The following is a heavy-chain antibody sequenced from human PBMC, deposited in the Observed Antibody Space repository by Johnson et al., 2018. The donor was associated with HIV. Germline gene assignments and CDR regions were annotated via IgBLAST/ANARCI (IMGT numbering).Heavy chain of an antibody. CDR2: IRYDGSNK. V-gene: IGHV3-30*02. D-gene: IGHD6-19*01. J-gene: IGHJ3*02. Sequence: QVQLVESGGGLVQPGGSLRLSCAASAFTFSSYAMHWVRQAPGKGLEWVAFIRYDGSNKYYADSVKGRFTISRDNSKNTLYLQMNSLRAEDTAVYYCAQKAVAGTFTDAFDIWGQGTMVTVSS. CDR1: AFTFSSYA. CDR3: AQKAVAGTFTDAFDI.